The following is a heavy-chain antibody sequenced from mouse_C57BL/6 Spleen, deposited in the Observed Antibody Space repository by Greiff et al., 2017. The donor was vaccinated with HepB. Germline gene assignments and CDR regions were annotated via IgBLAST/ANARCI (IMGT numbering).Heavy chain of an antibody. CDR3: TRSPLRRRFFDY. Sequence: VQLQQSGAELVRPGASVTLSCKASGYTFTDYEMHWVKQTPVHGLEWIGAIDPETGGTAYNQKFKGKAILTADKSSSTAYMELRSLTSEDSAVYYCTRSPLRRRFFDYWGQGTTLTVSS. CDR1: GYTFTDYE. CDR2: IDPETGGT. D-gene: IGHD1-2*01. J-gene: IGHJ2*01. V-gene: IGHV1-15*01.